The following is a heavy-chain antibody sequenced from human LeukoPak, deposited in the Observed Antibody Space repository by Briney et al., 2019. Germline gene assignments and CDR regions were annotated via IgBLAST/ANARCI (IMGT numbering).Heavy chain of an antibody. CDR1: GFTFSSYA. D-gene: IGHD5-18*01. CDR2: ISGSGGST. Sequence: PGGSLRLSCAASGFTFSSYAMSWVRQAPGKGLEWVSAISGSGGSTYYADSVKGRFTISRDNSKNTLYLQMNSLRAEDTAVYYCARGVDTAMVWFYYYYGMDVWGQGTTVTVSS. V-gene: IGHV3-23*01. CDR3: ARGVDTAMVWFYYYYGMDV. J-gene: IGHJ6*02.